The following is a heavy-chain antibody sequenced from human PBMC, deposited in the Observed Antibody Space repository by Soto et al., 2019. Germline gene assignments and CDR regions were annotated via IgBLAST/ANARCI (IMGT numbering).Heavy chain of an antibody. CDR3: ARPRYNWNYVGAFDI. V-gene: IGHV5-51*01. J-gene: IGHJ3*02. D-gene: IGHD1-7*01. Sequence: GETLRVSYKGSGYSFTSYWIGWVRQMPGKGLEWMGIIYPGDSDTRYSPSFQGQVTISADKSISTAYLQWSSLTASDTAMYYCARPRYNWNYVGAFDIWGQGTMVTVSS. CDR2: IYPGDSDT. CDR1: GYSFTSYW.